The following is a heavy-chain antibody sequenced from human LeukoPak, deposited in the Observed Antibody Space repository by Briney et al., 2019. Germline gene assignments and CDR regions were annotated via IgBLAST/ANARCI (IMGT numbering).Heavy chain of an antibody. Sequence: GGSLRLSCAASGFTFSSYWMHWVRQAPGKGLVWVSRINSDGSSTSYADSVKGRFTISRDNAKNTLYLQMNSLRAEDTAVYYCARDRALLRFLEWLSETTDAFDIWGQGTMVTVSS. V-gene: IGHV3-74*01. J-gene: IGHJ3*02. CDR3: ARDRALLRFLEWLSETTDAFDI. CDR1: GFTFSSYW. D-gene: IGHD3-3*01. CDR2: INSDGSST.